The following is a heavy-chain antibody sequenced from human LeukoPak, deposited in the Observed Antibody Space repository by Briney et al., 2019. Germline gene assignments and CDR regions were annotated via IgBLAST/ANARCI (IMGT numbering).Heavy chain of an antibody. CDR1: GGSISSSSYY. J-gene: IGHJ4*02. Sequence: SETLSLTCTVSGGSISSSSYYWGWIRQPPGKGLEWIGSIYYSGNTYYNPSLKSRVTISVDTSKNQFSLKLSSVTAADTAVYYCAREKDRYDYVWGSYRSTSTIDYWGQGTLVTVSS. V-gene: IGHV4-39*07. CDR2: IYYSGNT. D-gene: IGHD3-16*02. CDR3: AREKDRYDYVWGSYRSTSTIDY.